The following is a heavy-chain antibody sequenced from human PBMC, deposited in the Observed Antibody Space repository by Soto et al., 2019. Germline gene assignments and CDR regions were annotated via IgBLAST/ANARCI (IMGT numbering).Heavy chain of an antibody. D-gene: IGHD3-16*01. CDR2: ISWNSGIT. V-gene: IGHV3-9*01. Sequence: EVQLVESGGGLVQPGRSLRLSCAASGFTFDDYAMHWVRQAPGRGLEWVAGISWNSGITGNADSVKGRFTISRDNAKNFLHLQINSLTTEDTALYYCAKGRDFALGGDCFHYWGQGTLVTVSS. CDR1: GFTFDDYA. J-gene: IGHJ4*02. CDR3: AKGRDFALGGDCFHY.